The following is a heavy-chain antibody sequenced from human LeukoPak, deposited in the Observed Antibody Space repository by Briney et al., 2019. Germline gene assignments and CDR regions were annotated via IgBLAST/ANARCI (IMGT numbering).Heavy chain of an antibody. V-gene: IGHV4-34*01. CDR2: INHSGST. CDR3: ARRPLLWFRELLYYYYMDV. J-gene: IGHJ6*03. CDR1: GGSFSGYY. D-gene: IGHD3-10*01. Sequence: SETLSLTCAVYGGSFSGYYWSWIRHPLVKELEWLGEINHSGSTNYNPSPKRRVTISVDTSKNQFSLKLSSVTAADTAVYDCARRPLLWFRELLYYYYMDVWGKGTTVTVSS.